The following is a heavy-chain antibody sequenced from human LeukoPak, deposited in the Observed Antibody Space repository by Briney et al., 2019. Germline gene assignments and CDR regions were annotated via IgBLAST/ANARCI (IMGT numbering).Heavy chain of an antibody. Sequence: QTLSLTCAISGDSVSSNSATWNWIRQSPSRGLEWLGRTYYASKWYNDYAVSVKSRIAINPDTSKNQYSLQLNSVTPEDSAVYYCARKIVGADYMDVWGKGTTVTVSS. J-gene: IGHJ6*03. CDR3: ARKIVGADYMDV. D-gene: IGHD1-26*01. CDR1: GDSVSSNSAT. V-gene: IGHV6-1*01. CDR2: TYYASKWYN.